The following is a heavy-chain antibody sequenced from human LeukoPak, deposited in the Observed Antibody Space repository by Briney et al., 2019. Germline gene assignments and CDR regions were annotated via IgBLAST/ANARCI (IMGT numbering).Heavy chain of an antibody. Sequence: GGSLRLSCAASGFIFSSYEMNWVRQAPGKGLEWVSYISSSGSATHYADSVRGRFTISRDNAKNSLYLQMNSLRADDTAVYYCARVQGSPYWGQGTLVTVSS. CDR2: ISSSGSAT. J-gene: IGHJ4*02. CDR1: GFIFSSYE. V-gene: IGHV3-48*03. CDR3: ARVQGSPY.